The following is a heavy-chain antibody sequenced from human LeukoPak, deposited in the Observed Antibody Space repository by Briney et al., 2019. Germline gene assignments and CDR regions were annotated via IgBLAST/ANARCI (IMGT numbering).Heavy chain of an antibody. CDR3: ARALPSMIVRDGYFDY. CDR2: IYYSGST. Sequence: SETLSLTCTVSGGSISSGDYYWSWIRQPPGKGLEGIGYIYYSGSTYYNPSLKSRVTISVDTSKNQFSLKLSSVTAADTAVYYCARALPSMIVRDGYFDYWGQGTLVTVSS. J-gene: IGHJ4*02. V-gene: IGHV4-30-4*08. CDR1: GGSISSGDYY. D-gene: IGHD3-22*01.